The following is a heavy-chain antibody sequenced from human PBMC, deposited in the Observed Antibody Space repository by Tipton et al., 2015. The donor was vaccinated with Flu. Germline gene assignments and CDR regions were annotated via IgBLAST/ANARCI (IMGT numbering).Heavy chain of an antibody. CDR2: IWSDGGNK. Sequence: SLRLSCAASGFTFSSYGMHWVRQAPGKGLEWVAIIWSDGGNKYYADSVKGRFTISRDNSDNTLYLQMNSLRAEDTAVYYCVRKGFGDYWGQGILVTVSS. J-gene: IGHJ4*02. V-gene: IGHV3-33*01. CDR1: GFTFSSYG. CDR3: VRKGFGDY. D-gene: IGHD3-10*01.